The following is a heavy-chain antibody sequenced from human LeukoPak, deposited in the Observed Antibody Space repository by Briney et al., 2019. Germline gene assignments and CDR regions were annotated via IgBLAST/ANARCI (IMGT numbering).Heavy chain of an antibody. CDR3: ARDRGIVGATKDWFDP. CDR2: INPSGGST. J-gene: IGHJ5*02. V-gene: IGHV1-46*01. Sequence: ASVKVSCKASGYTFTSYYMHWVRQAPGQGLEWMGIINPSGGSTSYAQKFQGRVTMTRDTSMSTVYMELSCLRSEDTAVYYCARDRGIVGATKDWFDPWGQGTLVTVSS. D-gene: IGHD1-26*01. CDR1: GYTFTSYY.